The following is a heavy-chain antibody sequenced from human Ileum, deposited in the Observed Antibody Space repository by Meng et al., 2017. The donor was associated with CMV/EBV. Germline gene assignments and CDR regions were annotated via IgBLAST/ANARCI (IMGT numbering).Heavy chain of an antibody. CDR3: ARQYDNKLPH. CDR2: TYYRSKWYT. V-gene: IGHV6-1*01. D-gene: IGHD3-22*01. Sequence: SQTLSLTCAISGDSVSGNNVAWNWIRLSPSRGLEWLGRTYYRSKWYTDYAVSVRSRLIINPDTSKNQFSLQLSSVTPDDSAVYYCARQYDNKLPHWGQGTLVTVSS. J-gene: IGHJ1*01. CDR1: GDSVSGNNVA.